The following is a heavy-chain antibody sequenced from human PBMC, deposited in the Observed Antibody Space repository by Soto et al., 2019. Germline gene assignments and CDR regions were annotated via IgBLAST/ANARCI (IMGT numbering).Heavy chain of an antibody. CDR3: AGSRSHAQAIVENDY. CDR1: GYTFTSYG. Sequence: QVQLVQSGAEVKKPGASVKVSCKASGYTFTSYGISWVRQAPGQGLEWMGWISAYNGNTNYAQKLQGRVTMTTDTSRSTAYVELRRLRSDDTAVYYCAGSRSHAQAIVENDYWGQGTMVTVSS. V-gene: IGHV1-18*01. CDR2: ISAYNGNT. J-gene: IGHJ4*02. D-gene: IGHD3-22*01.